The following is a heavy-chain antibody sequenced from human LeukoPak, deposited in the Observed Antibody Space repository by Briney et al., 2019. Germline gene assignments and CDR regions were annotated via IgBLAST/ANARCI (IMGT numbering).Heavy chain of an antibody. Sequence: SETLSLTCAVYGGSFSGYYWSWIRQPPGKGLEWIGEINHSGSPNYNPSLKSRVTISVDTSKNQFSLKLSSVTAADTAVYYCARGPPYQRYSYGGFQHWGQGTLVTVSS. D-gene: IGHD5-18*01. CDR2: INHSGSP. CDR1: GGSFSGYY. CDR3: ARGPPYQRYSYGGFQH. J-gene: IGHJ1*01. V-gene: IGHV4-34*01.